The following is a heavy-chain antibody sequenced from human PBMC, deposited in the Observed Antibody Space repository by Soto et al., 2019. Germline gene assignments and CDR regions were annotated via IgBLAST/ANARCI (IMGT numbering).Heavy chain of an antibody. CDR2: IIPIVGTA. D-gene: IGHD2-8*01. Sequence: QVQLVQSGDEVKKPGSSVKVSCKASGGTFSSYAISWVRQAPGQGLEWMGGIIPIVGTANYAQKFQGRVTITADESTSTGYMKMSSLRSDDMAMYYCARAAYCTNDVCYSPSCDYTGQGTQVNVS. CDR1: GGTFSSYA. J-gene: IGHJ4*02. V-gene: IGHV1-69*01. CDR3: ARAAYCTNDVCYSPSCDY.